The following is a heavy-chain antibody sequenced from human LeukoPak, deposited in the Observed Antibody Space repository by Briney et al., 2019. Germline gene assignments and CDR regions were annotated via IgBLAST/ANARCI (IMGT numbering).Heavy chain of an antibody. CDR3: AKESWQQLFDFDY. CDR1: GFTFSSYG. D-gene: IGHD6-13*01. CDR2: ISYDGSNK. J-gene: IGHJ4*02. Sequence: GGSLRLSCAASGFTFSSYGMHWVRQAPGKGLEWVAVISYDGSNKYYADSVKGRFTISRGNSKNTLYLQMNSLRAEDTAVYYCAKESWQQLFDFDYWGQGTLVTVSS. V-gene: IGHV3-30*18.